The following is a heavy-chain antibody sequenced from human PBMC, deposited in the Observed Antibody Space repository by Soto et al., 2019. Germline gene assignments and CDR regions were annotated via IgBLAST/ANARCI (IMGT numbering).Heavy chain of an antibody. CDR1: GCSFPSYT. CDR3: ARSHPLTVPGPPPRGIHYYPGMDV. Sequence: ASVKVSCKASGCSFPSYTMHWVRQAPGQRLEGMGWINAGIGDTKYSEKFQGRVTITRDTPASTAYMEVSSLRSEDTAGYYCARSHPLTVPGPPPRGIHYYPGMDVCGQGPMVTVSS. D-gene: IGHD6-19*01. V-gene: IGHV1-3*01. J-gene: IGHJ6*02. CDR2: INAGIGDT.